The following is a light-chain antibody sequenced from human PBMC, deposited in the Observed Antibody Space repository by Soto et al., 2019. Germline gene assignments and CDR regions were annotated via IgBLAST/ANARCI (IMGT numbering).Light chain of an antibody. CDR2: DAA. CDR3: QKRSNWXSLT. J-gene: IGKJ4*01. V-gene: IGKV3-11*01. Sequence: EIVLTQSPATLSLSPGEIATLSCRASQSVSSYLAWYQQKPGQAPRILIYDAANRATGIPPRFSGSGSWTDFTLTIRSLDPEDFAVYYCQKRSNWXSLTCGGGTQV. CDR1: QSVSSY.